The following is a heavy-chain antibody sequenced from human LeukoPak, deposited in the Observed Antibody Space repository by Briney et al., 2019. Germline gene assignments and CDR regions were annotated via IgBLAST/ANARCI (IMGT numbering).Heavy chain of an antibody. J-gene: IGHJ5*02. CDR2: IYYSGST. CDR1: GCSISSYY. D-gene: IGHD1-1*01. CDR3: ARGGTWFDP. V-gene: IGHV4-59*01. Sequence: PSETLSLTCTVSGCSISSYYWSWIRKPPGKGLEWIGYIYYSGSTNYNPSLKSRVTISVDTSKNQFSLKLSSVTAADTAVYYCARGGTWFDPWGQGTLVTVAS.